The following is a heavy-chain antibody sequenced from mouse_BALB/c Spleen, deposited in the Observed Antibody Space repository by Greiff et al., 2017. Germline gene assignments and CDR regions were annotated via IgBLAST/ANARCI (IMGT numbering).Heavy chain of an antibody. V-gene: IGHV1S56*01. J-gene: IGHJ3*01. Sequence: VQLQQSGPELVKPGASVKMSCKASGYTFTSYYIHWVKQRPGQGLEWIGWIYPGDGSTKYNEKFKGKTTLTADKSSSTAYMLLSSLTSEDSAIYFCASPASWFAYWGQGTLVTVSA. D-gene: IGHD1-2*01. CDR1: GYTFTSYY. CDR3: ASPASWFAY. CDR2: IYPGDGST.